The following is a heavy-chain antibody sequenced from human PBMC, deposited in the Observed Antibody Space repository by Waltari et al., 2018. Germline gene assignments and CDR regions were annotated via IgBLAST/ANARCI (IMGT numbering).Heavy chain of an antibody. Sequence: EVKLVESGGGLIQPGGSLRLACSASGLTIRTNAMSWVRQAPGKGLEWVAANSFSYATSYAESVKGRFTISRDRDKNTVDLEKDSLRAEDTAVYYCAKDKGSLIDTNILEIWGQGTVVTVSS. D-gene: IGHD1-26*01. CDR2: NSFSYAT. V-gene: IGHV3-23*04. J-gene: IGHJ3*02. CDR3: AKDKGSLIDTNILEI. CDR1: GLTIRTNA.